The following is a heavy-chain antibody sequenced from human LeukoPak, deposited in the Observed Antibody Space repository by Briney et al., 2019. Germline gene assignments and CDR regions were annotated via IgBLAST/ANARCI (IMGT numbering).Heavy chain of an antibody. Sequence: GGSLRLSCVASGFSISSHWMSWVRQAPGKGLEWVANIKQDGTEKYYVDSVKGRFTISRDNAKTSLYLQMNSLRAEDTAVYYCARAEGSWYFHYWGQGTLVTVSS. CDR1: GFSISSHW. CDR3: ARAEGSWYFHY. CDR2: IKQDGTEK. V-gene: IGHV3-7*01. J-gene: IGHJ4*02. D-gene: IGHD6-13*01.